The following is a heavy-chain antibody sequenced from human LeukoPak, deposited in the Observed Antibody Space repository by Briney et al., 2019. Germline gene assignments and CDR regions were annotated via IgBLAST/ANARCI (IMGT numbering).Heavy chain of an antibody. CDR2: IYYSGST. Sequence: SETLSLTCTVSGGSISSGDYYWSWIRQPPGTGLEWIGYIYYSGSTYYNPSLKSRVTISVDTSKNQFSLKLSSVTAADTAVYYCARVQRDYFDYWGQGTLVTVSS. CDR3: ARVQRDYFDY. D-gene: IGHD1-1*01. CDR1: GGSISSGDYY. V-gene: IGHV4-30-4*01. J-gene: IGHJ4*02.